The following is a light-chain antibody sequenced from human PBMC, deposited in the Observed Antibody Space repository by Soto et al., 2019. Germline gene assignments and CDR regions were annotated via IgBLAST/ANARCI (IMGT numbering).Light chain of an antibody. CDR1: ETVSSSY. CDR2: GAS. Sequence: DIVLTQSPGTLSLSPGERATLSCRASETVSSSYLAWYQQKPGQAPRLLIYGASSGATGIPDRFSGSGSGTDFTLTISRLEPEDFAVYYCQQYGSSRTFGQGTKVDIK. J-gene: IGKJ1*01. V-gene: IGKV3-20*01. CDR3: QQYGSSRT.